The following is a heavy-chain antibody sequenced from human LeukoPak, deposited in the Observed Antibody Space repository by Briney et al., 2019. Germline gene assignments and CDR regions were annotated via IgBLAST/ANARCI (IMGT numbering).Heavy chain of an antibody. CDR3: ARDPILGYCSSTSCSHNWFDP. CDR1: GFTFSSYW. J-gene: IGHJ5*02. V-gene: IGHV3-74*01. D-gene: IGHD2-2*01. Sequence: GGSLRLSCAASGFTFSSYWMHWVRQAPGKGLVWVSRINSDGSSTSYADSVKGRFTISRDNAKNTLYLQMNSLRDEDTAVYYCARDPILGYCSSTSCSHNWFDPWGQGTLVTVSS. CDR2: INSDGSST.